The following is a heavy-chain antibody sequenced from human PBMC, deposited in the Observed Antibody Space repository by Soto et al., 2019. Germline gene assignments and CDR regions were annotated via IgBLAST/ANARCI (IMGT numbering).Heavy chain of an antibody. Sequence: PGGSLRLSCAASGFSFRNYGMHWVRQAPGKGLEWLSVIWYDGSKKYYGESVKGRFTISRDNSKNTLYLQMNSLRAEDTAVYYCARGYSEFSSTLDYWGQGTQVTVSS. CDR2: IWYDGSKK. J-gene: IGHJ4*02. CDR1: GFSFRNYG. V-gene: IGHV3-33*01. CDR3: ARGYSEFSSTLDY. D-gene: IGHD4-4*01.